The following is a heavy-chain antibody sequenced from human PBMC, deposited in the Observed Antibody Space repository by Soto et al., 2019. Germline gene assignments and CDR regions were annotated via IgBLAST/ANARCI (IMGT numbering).Heavy chain of an antibody. CDR1: GFTFSSYG. V-gene: IGHV3-33*01. Sequence: GGSLRLSCAASGFTFSSYGMHWVRQAPGKGLEWVAVIWYDGSNKYYADSVKGRFTISRDNSKNTLYLQMNSLRAEDTAVYYCARDREQWDLYYYYGMDVWGQGTTVTVSS. CDR2: IWYDGSNK. CDR3: ARDREQWDLYYYYGMDV. J-gene: IGHJ6*02. D-gene: IGHD6-19*01.